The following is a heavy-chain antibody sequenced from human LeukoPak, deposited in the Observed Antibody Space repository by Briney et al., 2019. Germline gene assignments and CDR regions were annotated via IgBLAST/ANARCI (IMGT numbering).Heavy chain of an antibody. J-gene: IGHJ6*02. D-gene: IGHD6-19*01. Sequence: PGGSLRLSCAASGFTFSSYWMSWVRQAPGKGLEWVANIKQDGSEKYYVDSVKGRFTISRDNAKNSIYLQMNSLRAEDTAIYYCANLYSSGWYSDYYYYGMDVWGQGTTVTVSS. CDR1: GFTFSSYW. CDR3: ANLYSSGWYSDYYYYGMDV. CDR2: IKQDGSEK. V-gene: IGHV3-7*03.